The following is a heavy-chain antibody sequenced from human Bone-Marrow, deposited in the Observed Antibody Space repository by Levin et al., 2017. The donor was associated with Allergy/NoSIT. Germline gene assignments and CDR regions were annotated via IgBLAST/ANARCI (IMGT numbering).Heavy chain of an antibody. CDR1: GFIFTSYA. V-gene: IGHV3-30-3*01. Sequence: GESLKISCAASGFIFTSYAMHWVRQAPGKGLEWVTVISYDGSNKYYADSVKGRFTISRDNSKSTLYLQMNSLRAEDAAIYYCARPGSYYDTTGYYYTYWGQGALVTVSS. CDR3: ARPGSYYDTTGYYYTY. J-gene: IGHJ4*02. CDR2: ISYDGSNK. D-gene: IGHD3-22*01.